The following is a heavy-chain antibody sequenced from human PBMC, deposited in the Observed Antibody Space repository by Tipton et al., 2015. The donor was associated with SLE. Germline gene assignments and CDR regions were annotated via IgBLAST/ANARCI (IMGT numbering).Heavy chain of an antibody. D-gene: IGHD3-10*01. CDR2: IYHSGST. CDR3: ARDPRYGSSLDY. V-gene: IGHV4-30-2*01. CDR1: GGSISSGGYS. Sequence: LRLSCAVSGGSISSGGYSWSWIRQPPGKGLEWIGYIYHSGSTYYNPSLKGRVAISVDMSKNHFSLKLTSVTAADTAVYYCARDPRYGSSLDYWGQGTLVTVSS. J-gene: IGHJ4*02.